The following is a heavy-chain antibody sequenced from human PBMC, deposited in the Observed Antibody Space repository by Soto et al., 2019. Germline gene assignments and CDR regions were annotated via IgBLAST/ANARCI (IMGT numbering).Heavy chain of an antibody. Sequence: QVQLVQSGAEVKKPGSSVKVSCKASGGTFSSYAISWVRQAPGQGLEWMGGIIPIFGTANYAQKVQGRVTISADESTSTAYMELSSLRSEDTAVYYCARAGLSYYYDSKSGPYYYYGMDVWGQGTTVTVSS. D-gene: IGHD3-22*01. CDR3: ARAGLSYYYDSKSGPYYYYGMDV. CDR2: IIPIFGTA. CDR1: GGTFSSYA. V-gene: IGHV1-69*01. J-gene: IGHJ6*02.